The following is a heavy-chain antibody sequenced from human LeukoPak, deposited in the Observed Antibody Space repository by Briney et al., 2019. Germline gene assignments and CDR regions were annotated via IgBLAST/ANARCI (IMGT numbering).Heavy chain of an antibody. D-gene: IGHD2-15*01. Sequence: GGSLRLSCAASGFAFTPAWMNRVRQAPGKGLEWVGRIKSKIDGGTTDYAVPVKGRFSISREDSRRTLYLQMNSLTAEDTGVYYCTTDVVRTVIGYWGQGTLVAVSS. CDR1: GFAFTPAW. CDR3: TTDVVRTVIGY. CDR2: IKSKIDGGTT. V-gene: IGHV3-15*07. J-gene: IGHJ4*02.